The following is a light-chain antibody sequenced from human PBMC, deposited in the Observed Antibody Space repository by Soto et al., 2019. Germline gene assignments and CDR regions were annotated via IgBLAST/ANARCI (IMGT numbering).Light chain of an antibody. CDR3: QQYYSYPSLT. CDR2: AAS. Sequence: AIRMTQSPSSXSAXXXXRXXXTXRASQGISSYLAWYQQKPGKAPNLLIYAASSLQSGVPSRFSGSGSGTDFTLTISCLQSEDFATYYCQQYYSYPSLTFGGGTKVDIK. J-gene: IGKJ4*01. V-gene: IGKV1-8*01. CDR1: QGISSY.